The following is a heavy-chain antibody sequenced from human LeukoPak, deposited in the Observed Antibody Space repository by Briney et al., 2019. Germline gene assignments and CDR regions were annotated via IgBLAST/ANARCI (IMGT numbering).Heavy chain of an antibody. D-gene: IGHD3-10*01. V-gene: IGHV3-21*04. J-gene: IGHJ6*03. Sequence: PGGSLRLSCAASGFTFSSYSMNWVRQAPGKGLEWVSSISSSSYIYYADSVKGRFTISRDNSKNTLYLQMNSLRAEDTAVYYCAKGASSGLYYNYYMDVWGKGTTVTVSS. CDR3: AKGASSGLYYNYYMDV. CDR2: ISSSSYI. CDR1: GFTFSSYS.